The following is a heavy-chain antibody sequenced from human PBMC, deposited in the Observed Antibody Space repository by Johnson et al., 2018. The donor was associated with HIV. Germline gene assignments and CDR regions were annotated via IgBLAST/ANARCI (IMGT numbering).Heavy chain of an antibody. CDR1: GFTVSSNY. D-gene: IGHD2-21*02. V-gene: IGHV3-53*01. Sequence: VQLVESGGGLIQPGGSLRLSCAASGFTVSSNYMSWVSQAPGKGLEWVSVIYSGGSTYYADSVKGRFTISRDNSKNSLYLQMNSLRAEDTAVYYCARAPRAFCDGDCYPNAFGIWGQGTMVTVSS. J-gene: IGHJ3*02. CDR2: IYSGGST. CDR3: ARAPRAFCDGDCYPNAFGI.